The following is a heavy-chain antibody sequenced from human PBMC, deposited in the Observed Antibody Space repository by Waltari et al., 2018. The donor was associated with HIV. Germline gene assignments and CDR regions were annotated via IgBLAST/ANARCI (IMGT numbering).Heavy chain of an antibody. Sequence: QVQPVQSGAEVKKPGSSVKVSCKASGGTFSNSAINWVRQAPGQGLEWMGGIIPIFGSPNYAQKFQGRVTITADESTSTVYMKLSSLRSEDTAVYYCASASRDTAMGAFDIWGQGTMVTVSP. V-gene: IGHV1-69*01. CDR3: ASASRDTAMGAFDI. CDR2: IIPIFGSP. CDR1: GGTFSNSA. D-gene: IGHD5-18*01. J-gene: IGHJ3*02.